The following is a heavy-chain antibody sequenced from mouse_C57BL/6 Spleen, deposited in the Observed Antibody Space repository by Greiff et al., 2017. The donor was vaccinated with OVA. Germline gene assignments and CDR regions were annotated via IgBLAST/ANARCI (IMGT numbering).Heavy chain of an antibody. CDR2: IYPGSGRT. CDR3: ASEGGYFDY. V-gene: IGHV1-55*01. J-gene: IGHJ2*01. CDR1: GYTFTGYW. Sequence: QVQLQQPGAELVKPGASVKMSCKASGYTFTGYWINWVKQRPGQGLEWIGDIYPGSGRTTYNQKFKSKATMPVDTSSSTAYMELSSLTSEDSAVYYCASEGGYFDYWGQGTPVTVSS.